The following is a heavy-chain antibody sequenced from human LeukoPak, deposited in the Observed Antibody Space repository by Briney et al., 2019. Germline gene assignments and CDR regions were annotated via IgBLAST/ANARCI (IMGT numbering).Heavy chain of an antibody. D-gene: IGHD3-3*02. J-gene: IGHJ3*02. CDR3: ARAPFLDDAFDI. CDR2: IYYSGST. V-gene: IGHV4-59*01. Sequence: PSETLSLTCTVSGGSISSYYWSWLRQPPGKGLEWIGYIYYSGSTNYNPSLKSRVTISVDTSKNQFSLKLSSVTAADTAVYYCARAPFLDDAFDIWGQGTMVTVSS. CDR1: GGSISSYY.